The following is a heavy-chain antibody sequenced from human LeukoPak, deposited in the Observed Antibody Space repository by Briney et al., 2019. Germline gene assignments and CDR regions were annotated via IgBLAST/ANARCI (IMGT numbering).Heavy chain of an antibody. Sequence: GESLRLSSALSGFSFNRRGMNWVRHPPGHGLEWVSYIRPRSETIYYAETVTGRFTVSRDDSKDSLYLKVHTLRAEDTAVYYCARIDGPTVFTYYMDLWGKGTTVTVAS. V-gene: IGHV3-48*04. D-gene: IGHD3-16*01. CDR2: IRPRSETI. J-gene: IGHJ6*03. CDR1: GFSFNRRG. CDR3: ARIDGPTVFTYYMDL.